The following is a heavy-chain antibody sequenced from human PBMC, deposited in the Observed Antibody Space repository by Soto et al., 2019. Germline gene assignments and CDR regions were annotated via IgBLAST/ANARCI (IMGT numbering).Heavy chain of an antibody. V-gene: IGHV4-39*01. CDR3: ARLAGYCSGTSCYGYYGMDV. CDR2: IYYSGST. Sequence: SETLSLTCTVSGGSISSSSYYWGWIRQPPGKGLEWIGNIYYSGSTYYSPSLKSRVTISVDTSKNQFSLKLSSVTAADTAVFYCARLAGYCSGTSCYGYYGMDVWGQGTTVTVSS. J-gene: IGHJ6*02. CDR1: GGSISSSSYY. D-gene: IGHD2-2*01.